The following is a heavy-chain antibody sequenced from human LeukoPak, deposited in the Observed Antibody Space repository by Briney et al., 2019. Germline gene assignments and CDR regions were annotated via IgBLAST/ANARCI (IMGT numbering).Heavy chain of an antibody. CDR2: ISSSASTI. J-gene: IGHJ4*02. Sequence: GGSLRLSCAASGFTFSSFQVNWVRQAPGKGLEWVSYISSSASTIYYADSVKGRFTISRDNAKNSLYLQMNSLRAEDTAVYYCAGGWNMVYWGQGTLVTVSS. CDR1: GFTFSSFQ. V-gene: IGHV3-48*03. CDR3: AGGWNMVY. D-gene: IGHD1/OR15-1a*01.